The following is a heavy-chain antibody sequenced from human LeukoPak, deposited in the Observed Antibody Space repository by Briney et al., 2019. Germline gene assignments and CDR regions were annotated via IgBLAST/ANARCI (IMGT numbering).Heavy chain of an antibody. D-gene: IGHD5-12*01. J-gene: IGHJ4*02. Sequence: PSETLSLPCDVSGASTNTDSYFWAWIRQPPAKGLEWVGSGYYAGSGSNYNPSLRSRVTISVDTSRNRYSLRLLSVTTADTAVYYCVRLWLRWGIDYWGQGSLVTVSS. CDR1: GASTNTDSYF. CDR2: GYYAGSGS. CDR3: VRLWLRWGIDY. V-gene: IGHV4-39*01.